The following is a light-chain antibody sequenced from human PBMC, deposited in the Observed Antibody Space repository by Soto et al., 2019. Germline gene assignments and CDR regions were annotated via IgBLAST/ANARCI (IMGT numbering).Light chain of an antibody. J-gene: IGKJ1*01. Sequence: DIVMTQSPLSLPVTPGEPASISCRSSQSLLHSNGYNYLDWYLQKPGQSPQLLIYLGSSRASGVPDRFSGGGSGTDFTLKISRVEAEDVGIYYCMQALQTPPTFGQGTKVDIX. CDR2: LGS. CDR3: MQALQTPPT. V-gene: IGKV2-28*01. CDR1: QSLLHSNGYNY.